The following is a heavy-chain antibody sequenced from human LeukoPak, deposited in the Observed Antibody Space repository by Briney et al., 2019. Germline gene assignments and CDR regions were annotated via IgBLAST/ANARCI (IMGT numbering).Heavy chain of an antibody. V-gene: IGHV3-48*04. D-gene: IGHD6-13*01. CDR2: ISSSSSTI. CDR3: ARDGPISPGYSSSWYLDY. CDR1: GFTFSSYS. J-gene: IGHJ4*02. Sequence: GGSLRLSCAASGFTFSSYSMNWVRQAPGKGLEWDSYISSSSSTIYYADSVKGRFTISRDNAKNSLYLQMNSLRAEDTAVYYCARDGPISPGYSSSWYLDYWGQGTLVTVSS.